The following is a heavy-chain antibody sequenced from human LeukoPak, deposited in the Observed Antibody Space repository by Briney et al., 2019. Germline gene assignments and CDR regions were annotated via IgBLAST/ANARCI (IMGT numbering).Heavy chain of an antibody. CDR2: IHYSGST. V-gene: IGHV4-39*01. Sequence: SETLSLTCTVSGGSISSSSYSWGWIRQPPGKGLEWIGSIHYSGSTYYNPSLKSRVTISVDTSKNQFSLKLSSVTAADTAVYYCARHMDGYNHRDIWGQGTMVTVSS. D-gene: IGHD5-24*01. CDR3: ARHMDGYNHRDI. J-gene: IGHJ3*02. CDR1: GGSISSSSYS.